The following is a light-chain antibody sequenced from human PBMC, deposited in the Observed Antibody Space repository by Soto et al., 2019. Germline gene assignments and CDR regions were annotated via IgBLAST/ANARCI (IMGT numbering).Light chain of an antibody. CDR1: TGAVTSGHY. Sequence: QTVVTQEPSLTVSPGGTVTLTCGSSTGAVTSGHYPYWFQQKPGQAPRTLIYDTSNKHSWTPARFSGSLLGGKAALTLSGAQPEYESKYGGMLSSSGAYVVFGGGTKLTVL. V-gene: IGLV7-46*01. J-gene: IGLJ2*01. CDR2: DTS. CDR3: MLSSSGAYVV.